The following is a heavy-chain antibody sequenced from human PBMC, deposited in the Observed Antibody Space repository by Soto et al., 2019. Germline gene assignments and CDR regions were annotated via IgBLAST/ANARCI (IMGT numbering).Heavy chain of an antibody. J-gene: IGHJ2*01. CDR1: GFNFRSYA. CDR3: AKDLGFSGYDFDCYFYL. CDR2: ISGRGHMT. Sequence: EAQLLESGGRLVPPGGSLRISCAGSGFNFRSYAMNWVRQAPGKGLDCVSGISGRGHMTFYAESVRGRFTISRDNSKKMVYLQLNSLRPEDTGLYYCAKDLGFSGYDFDCYFYLWGRGTLVTVSS. D-gene: IGHD5-12*01. V-gene: IGHV3-23*01.